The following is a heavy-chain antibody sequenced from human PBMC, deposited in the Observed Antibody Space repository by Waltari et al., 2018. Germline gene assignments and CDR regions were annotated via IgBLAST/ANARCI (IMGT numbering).Heavy chain of an antibody. V-gene: IGHV1-2*06. CDR3: AIVVPAHDDYYYYGMDV. D-gene: IGHD2-2*01. J-gene: IGHJ6*02. CDR1: GYTFTGYY. CDR2: INPNSGGT. Sequence: QVQLVQSGAEVKTPGASVKVSCKASGYTFTGYYMHWVRQAPGQGLEWMGRINPNSGGTNYAQKFQGRVTMTRDTSISTAYMELSRLRSDDTAVYYCAIVVPAHDDYYYYGMDVWGQGTTVTVSS.